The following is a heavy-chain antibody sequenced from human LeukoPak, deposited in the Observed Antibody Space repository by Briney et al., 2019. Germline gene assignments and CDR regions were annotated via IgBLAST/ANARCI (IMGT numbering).Heavy chain of an antibody. CDR2: IYHSGST. V-gene: IGHV4-30-2*01. CDR3: ARDIPSGAARSFDY. CDR1: GGSISSGGYY. D-gene: IGHD6-6*01. Sequence: SQTLSLTCTVSGGSISSGGYYWSWIRQPPGKGLEWIGYIYHSGSTYYNPSLKSRVTISVDRSKNQFSLKLSSVTAADTAVYYCARDIPSGAARSFDYWGQGTLVTVSS. J-gene: IGHJ4*02.